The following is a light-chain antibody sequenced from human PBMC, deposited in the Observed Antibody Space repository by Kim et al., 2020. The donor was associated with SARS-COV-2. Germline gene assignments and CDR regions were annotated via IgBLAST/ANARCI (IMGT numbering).Light chain of an antibody. CDR1: QSVLYSSNNKNY. Sequence: TINCKSSQSVLYSSNNKNYLAWYQQKPGQPPKLLIYWASTRESGVPDRFSGSGSGTDFTLTISSLQAEDVAVYYCQQYYSTPQLTFGGGTKVDIK. CDR2: WAS. V-gene: IGKV4-1*01. J-gene: IGKJ4*01. CDR3: QQYYSTPQLT.